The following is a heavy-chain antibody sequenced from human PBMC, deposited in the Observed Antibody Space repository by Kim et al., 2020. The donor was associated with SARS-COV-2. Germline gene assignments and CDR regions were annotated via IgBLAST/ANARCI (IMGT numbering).Heavy chain of an antibody. Sequence: SLKSRVTISVDTSKNQLSLKLSSVTAADTAVYYCARGRQYQLLSGDYFDYWGQGTLVTVSS. J-gene: IGHJ4*02. V-gene: IGHV4-31*02. D-gene: IGHD2-2*01. CDR3: ARGRQYQLLSGDYFDY.